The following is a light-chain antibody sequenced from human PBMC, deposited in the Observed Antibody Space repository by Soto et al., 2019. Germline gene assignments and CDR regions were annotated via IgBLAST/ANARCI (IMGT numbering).Light chain of an antibody. CDR1: SSNIGSNT. Sequence: QSALTQPPSASGTPGQRVTISCSGSSSNIGSNTVNWYQQLPGTAPKLLIYSNNQRPSGVPERFSGSKSGTSASLDISGLQSEDEADYYCAAWDDSLNGFYVVGTGTKVTVL. CDR2: SNN. CDR3: AAWDDSLNGFYV. V-gene: IGLV1-44*01. J-gene: IGLJ1*01.